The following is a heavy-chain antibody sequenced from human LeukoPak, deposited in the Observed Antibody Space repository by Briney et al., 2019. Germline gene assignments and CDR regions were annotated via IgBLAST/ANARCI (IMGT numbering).Heavy chain of an antibody. CDR1: GFTFSSYA. D-gene: IGHD6-13*01. V-gene: IGHV3-30*04. CDR3: ARGWYSKFDY. CDR2: ISYDGSNK. J-gene: IGHJ4*02. Sequence: GGSLRLSCAASGFTFSSYAMHWVRQAPGKGLEWVAVISYDGSNKYYADSVKGRFTISRDNSKNTLYLQMNSLRAEDTAVYYCARGWYSKFDYWGQGTLDTVSS.